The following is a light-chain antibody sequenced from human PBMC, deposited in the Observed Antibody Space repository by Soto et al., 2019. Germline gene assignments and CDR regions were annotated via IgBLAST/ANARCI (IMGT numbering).Light chain of an antibody. CDR1: QSISNY. V-gene: IGKV1-5*01. J-gene: IGKJ2*01. CDR3: QQYGSYSYT. CDR2: DAS. Sequence: DIQMTQSPSTLCASVGDRVTITCRASQSISNYLAWYQQKPGKAPKLLIYDASSLESGVPSRFSGGGSGTEFTLTISSLQPDDCATHYCQQYGSYSYTFGQGTKLEIK.